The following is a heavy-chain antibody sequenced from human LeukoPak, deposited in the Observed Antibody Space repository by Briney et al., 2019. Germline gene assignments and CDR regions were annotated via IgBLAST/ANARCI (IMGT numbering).Heavy chain of an antibody. V-gene: IGHV4-59*12. CDR1: GGSISSYY. D-gene: IGHD3-9*01. Sequence: SETLSLTCTVSGGSISSYYWSWIRQPPGKGLEWIGYIYYSGSTNYNLSLKSRVTISVDTSKNQFSLKLSSVTAADTAVYYCARDNDILTGYYKGYYYYGMDVWGQGTTVTVSS. CDR3: ARDNDILTGYYKGYYYYGMDV. CDR2: IYYSGST. J-gene: IGHJ6*02.